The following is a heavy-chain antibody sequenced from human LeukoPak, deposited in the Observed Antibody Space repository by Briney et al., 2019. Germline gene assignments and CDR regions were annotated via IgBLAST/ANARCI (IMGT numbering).Heavy chain of an antibody. V-gene: IGHV3-72*01. CDR1: GFKFSDHY. Sequence: GGSLRLSCAASGFKFSDHYIDWVRQAPGKGLAWVGRSRNKASSYTTEYAASVEGRFTISRDVSESSLYLQMNSLRTEGTAVYYCGRIEINANNGMDVWGQGTTVTVSS. J-gene: IGHJ6*02. CDR3: GRIEINANNGMDV. D-gene: IGHD1/OR15-1a*01. CDR2: SRNKASSYTT.